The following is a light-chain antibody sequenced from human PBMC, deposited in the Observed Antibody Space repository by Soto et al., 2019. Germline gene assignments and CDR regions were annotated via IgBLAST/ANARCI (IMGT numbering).Light chain of an antibody. CDR1: QSVSSN. V-gene: IGKV3-15*01. Sequence: GRSHSPATLSVSPGERATLSCRASQSVSSNLVWYQQKPGQAPRLLIYETSTRATGVPARFSGSGSGTEFNLTFSSLQSEDFEVYYCQQYNDWPPYTFGQGTKVDIK. CDR3: QQYNDWPPYT. J-gene: IGKJ1*01. CDR2: ETS.